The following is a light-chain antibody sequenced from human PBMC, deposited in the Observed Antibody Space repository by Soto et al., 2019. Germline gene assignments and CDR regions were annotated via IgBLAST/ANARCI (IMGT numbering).Light chain of an antibody. Sequence: QSALTQPRSVSGSPGQSVTISCTGTSSDVGRYDYVSWYQQHPGKAPKLIIYSNNQRPSGVPDRFSGSKSGTSASLAISGLQSEDEADYYCAAWDDSLNGRVFGGGTKLTVL. V-gene: IGLV2-11*01. CDR1: SSDVGRYDY. CDR3: AAWDDSLNGRV. CDR2: SNN. J-gene: IGLJ3*02.